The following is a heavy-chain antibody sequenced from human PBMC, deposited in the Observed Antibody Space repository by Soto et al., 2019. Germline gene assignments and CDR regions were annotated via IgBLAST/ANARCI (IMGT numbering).Heavy chain of an antibody. J-gene: IGHJ4*02. D-gene: IGHD1-1*01. V-gene: IGHV4-31*03. CDR1: GVTISSDGYY. CDR3: ARYRFSGNWSKYDY. Sequence: QAQLRESGPGLVKPSQTLSLTCSVSGVTISSDGYYWAWIRQRPGKGLEWIGYIHFSGTSYYNPSLKSRVTISVDTSQNQFSLSLTSVTAADTAVYYCARYRFSGNWSKYDYWGQGSLVVVSS. CDR2: IHFSGTS.